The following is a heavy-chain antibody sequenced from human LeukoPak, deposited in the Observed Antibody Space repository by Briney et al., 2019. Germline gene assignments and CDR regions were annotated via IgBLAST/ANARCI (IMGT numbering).Heavy chain of an antibody. CDR2: ISYDGSNK. J-gene: IGHJ1*01. V-gene: IGHV3-30-3*01. Sequence: GGSLRLSCAASGFTVSSNYMSWVRQAPGKGLEWVAVISYDGSNKYYADSVKGRFTISRDNSKNTLYLQMNSLRAEDTAVYYCARVKQQLVTEYFQHWGQGTLVTVSS. CDR1: GFTVSSNY. D-gene: IGHD6-13*01. CDR3: ARVKQQLVTEYFQH.